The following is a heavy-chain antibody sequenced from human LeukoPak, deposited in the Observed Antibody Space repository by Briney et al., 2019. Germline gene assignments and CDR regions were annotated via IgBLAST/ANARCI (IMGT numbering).Heavy chain of an antibody. CDR1: GFTFNKYY. D-gene: IGHD3-10*01. J-gene: IGHJ6*02. V-gene: IGHV1-2*02. Sequence: ASVKVSCKASGFTFNKYYIHWIRQAPGQGLEWMGSIDPTGGDTNYARSFEGRFTMTGDTSISTVYMELKRLTSGDTAMYYCARVLVYGSGRNYPLYGMDVWGRGTTVAVS. CDR3: ARVLVYGSGRNYPLYGMDV. CDR2: IDPTGGDT.